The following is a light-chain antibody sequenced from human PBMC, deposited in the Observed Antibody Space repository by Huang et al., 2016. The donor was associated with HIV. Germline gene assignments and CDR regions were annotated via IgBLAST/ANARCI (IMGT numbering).Light chain of an antibody. CDR2: DAS. CDR3: QQYDNLPQT. CDR1: HDISNH. V-gene: IGKV1-33*01. J-gene: IGKJ2*01. Sequence: DIQMTQSPSSLSASVGDRVTITCQARHDISNHLHWYQQKPGKAPKLLIYDASSLETGVPSRFSGSGSGTDFIVTISRRRTDDIATYYCQQYDNLPQTFGRGTKVEIK.